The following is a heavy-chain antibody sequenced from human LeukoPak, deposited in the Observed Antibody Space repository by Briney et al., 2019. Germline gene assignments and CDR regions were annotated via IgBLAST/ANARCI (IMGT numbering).Heavy chain of an antibody. CDR2: IYYSGST. CDR1: GGSISSGGYY. V-gene: IGHV4-31*03. CDR3: ARHSGSYDPDY. J-gene: IGHJ4*02. D-gene: IGHD1-26*01. Sequence: SETLSLTCTVSGGSISSGGYYWSWSRQHPGKGLEWIGYIYYSGSTYYNPSLKSRVTISVDTSKNQFSLKLSSVTAADTAVYYCARHSGSYDPDYWGQGTLVTVSS.